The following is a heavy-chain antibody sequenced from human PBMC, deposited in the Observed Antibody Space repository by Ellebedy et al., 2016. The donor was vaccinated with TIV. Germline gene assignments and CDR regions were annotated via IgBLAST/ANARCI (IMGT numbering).Heavy chain of an antibody. CDR3: ASFEDILTGYYTHAAFDI. CDR2: IYPGDSDT. J-gene: IGHJ3*02. V-gene: IGHV5-51*01. D-gene: IGHD3-9*01. Sequence: GESLKISCKGSGYRFSNYWIGWVRQMPGKGLEWMGVIYPGDSDTRYSPSFQGQVTISADKSISTAYLQWSSLKASDTAMYYCASFEDILTGYYTHAAFDIWGQGTMVTVSS. CDR1: GYRFSNYW.